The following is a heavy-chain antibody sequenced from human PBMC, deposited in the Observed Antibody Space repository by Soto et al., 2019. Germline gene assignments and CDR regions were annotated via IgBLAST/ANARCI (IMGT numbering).Heavy chain of an antibody. CDR2: ISWNSGSTI. Sequence: EVQLVESGGGLVQPGRSLRLSCAASGFTFDDYAMHWVRQAPGKGLEWVSGISWNSGSTIYYADSVKGRFTISRDNAKNSLYLQMNSLRAEDTAVYYCAREWCSGGSCYRYGWFDPWGQGTLVTVSS. D-gene: IGHD2-15*01. V-gene: IGHV3-9*01. CDR1: GFTFDDYA. CDR3: AREWCSGGSCYRYGWFDP. J-gene: IGHJ5*02.